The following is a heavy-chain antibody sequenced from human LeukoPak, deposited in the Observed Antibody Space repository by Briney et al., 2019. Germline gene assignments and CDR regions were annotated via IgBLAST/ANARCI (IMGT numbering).Heavy chain of an antibody. V-gene: IGHV1-18*01. CDR2: ISAYNGST. CDR3: ARFSPYSSSWSRFFDY. D-gene: IGHD6-13*01. CDR1: GYTFTRYG. J-gene: IGHJ4*02. Sequence: ASVKVSCKASGYTFTRYGISWGRQAPGQRHGWMGWISAYNGSTNYAQKLQGRVTMTTDTSTSTAYMELRSLRSDDTAVYYCARFSPYSSSWSRFFDYWGQGTLVTVSS.